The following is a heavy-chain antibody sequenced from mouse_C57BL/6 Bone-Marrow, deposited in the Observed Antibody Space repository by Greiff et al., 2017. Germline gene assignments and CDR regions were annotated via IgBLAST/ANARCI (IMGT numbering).Heavy chain of an antibody. CDR3: ARTDVYAMDY. Sequence: EVKLVESGGGLVQPGGSLKLSCAASGFTFSDYYMYWVRQTPEKRLEWVAYISNGGGSTYYPDTVKGRFTISRDNAKNTLYLQMSRLKSEDTAMYYCARTDVYAMDYWGQGTSVTVSS. J-gene: IGHJ4*01. V-gene: IGHV5-12*01. CDR2: ISNGGGST. CDR1: GFTFSDYY.